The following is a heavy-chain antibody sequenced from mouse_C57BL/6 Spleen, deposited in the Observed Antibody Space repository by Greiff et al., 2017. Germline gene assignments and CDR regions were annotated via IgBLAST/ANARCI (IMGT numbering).Heavy chain of an antibody. CDR3: ARLTGSSYRYFDY. Sequence: EVKLVESGGGLVQPGGSLKLSCAASGFTFSDYGMAWVRQAPRKGPEWVAFISNLAYSIYYADTVTGRFTISRENAKNTLYLEMSSLRSEDTAMYYCARLTGSSYRYFDYWGQGTTLTVSS. V-gene: IGHV5-15*01. D-gene: IGHD1-1*01. CDR1: GFTFSDYG. J-gene: IGHJ2*01. CDR2: ISNLAYSI.